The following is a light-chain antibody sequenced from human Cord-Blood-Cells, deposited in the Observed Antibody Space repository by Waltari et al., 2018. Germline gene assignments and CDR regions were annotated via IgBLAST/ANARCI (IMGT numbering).Light chain of an antibody. CDR3: QQYGSSPPT. CDR1: QSVSSSY. J-gene: IGKJ4*01. CDR2: GAS. Sequence: EIVLTQSPGTLSLSPGERATLSCRASQSVSSSYLAWYQQKPGQAPRLLIYGASSRATGIPDRCSGSGSGSDCTLTISRLEPEDFAVYYCQQYGSSPPTVGGGTKVEIK. V-gene: IGKV3-20*01.